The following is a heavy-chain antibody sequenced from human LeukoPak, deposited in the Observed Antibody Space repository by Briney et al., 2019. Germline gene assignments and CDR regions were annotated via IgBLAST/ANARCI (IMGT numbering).Heavy chain of an antibody. CDR2: IIPILGIA. CDR3: ARDNRSGSWYGNYYYGMDV. Sequence: SVKVSCKASGGTFSSYAISWVRQAPGQGLEWMGRIIPILGIADYAQKFQGRVTITADKSTSTAYMELSSLRSEDTAVYYCARDNRSGSWYGNYYYGMDVWGQGTTVTVSS. V-gene: IGHV1-69*04. CDR1: GGTFSSYA. J-gene: IGHJ6*02. D-gene: IGHD6-13*01.